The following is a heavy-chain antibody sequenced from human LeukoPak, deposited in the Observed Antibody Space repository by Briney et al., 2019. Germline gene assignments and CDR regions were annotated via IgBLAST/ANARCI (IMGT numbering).Heavy chain of an antibody. CDR3: ARHNVNRLNGGGYYFPIDS. V-gene: IGHV4-59*08. D-gene: IGHD3-22*01. CDR1: GGSISSYY. J-gene: IGHJ4*02. Sequence: SETLSLTCTVSGGSISSYYWSWIRQPPGKGLEWIGYIYNSGSTNYNPSLKSRVTISVDTSKRQFSLKLRSVTAADTAVYYCARHNVNRLNGGGYYFPIDSWGQGTLVTVSS. CDR2: IYNSGST.